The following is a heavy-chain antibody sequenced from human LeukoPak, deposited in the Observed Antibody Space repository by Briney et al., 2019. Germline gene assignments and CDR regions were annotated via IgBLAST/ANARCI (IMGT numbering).Heavy chain of an antibody. D-gene: IGHD2-21*02. CDR1: GFTFSNHG. J-gene: IGHJ4*02. CDR2: VSPPGGGT. V-gene: IGHV3-23*01. Sequence: GALRLSCAASGFTFSNHGMNWVRQAPGKGLEWLSGVSPPGGGTYYADSVKGRFTISRDNSKNTLYLQMNSLRVEDTAVYYCAKASFQDSVVVTAFDYWGQGTLVTVSS. CDR3: AKASFQDSVVVTAFDY.